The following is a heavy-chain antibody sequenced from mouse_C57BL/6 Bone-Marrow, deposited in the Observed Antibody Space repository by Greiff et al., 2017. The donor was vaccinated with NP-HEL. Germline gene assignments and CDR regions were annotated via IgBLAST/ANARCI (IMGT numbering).Heavy chain of an antibody. Sequence: EVQLQQSGPELVKPGASVKISCKASGYTFTDYYMNWVKQSHGKSLEWIGVINPYNGGTSYNQKFKGKATLTVDKSSSTAYMELNSLTSEDSAVYYCARDGSFFAYWGQGTLVTVSA. V-gene: IGHV1-19*01. CDR1: GYTFTDYY. CDR2: INPYNGGT. D-gene: IGHD2-3*01. J-gene: IGHJ3*01. CDR3: ARDGSFFAY.